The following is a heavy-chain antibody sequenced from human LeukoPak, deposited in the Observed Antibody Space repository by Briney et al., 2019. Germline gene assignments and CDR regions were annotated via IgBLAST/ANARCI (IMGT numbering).Heavy chain of an antibody. CDR3: ARDQSGPWFSY. CDR1: GFTFSSYG. J-gene: IGHJ4*02. V-gene: IGHV3-33*01. Sequence: GGSLRLSCAASGFTFSSYGMHWDRQAPGKGLEWVAVIWYDGSNKYYADSVKGRFTISRDNSKNTLYLQMNSLRAEDTAVYYCARDQSGPWFSYWGQGTLVTVSS. D-gene: IGHD3-9*01. CDR2: IWYDGSNK.